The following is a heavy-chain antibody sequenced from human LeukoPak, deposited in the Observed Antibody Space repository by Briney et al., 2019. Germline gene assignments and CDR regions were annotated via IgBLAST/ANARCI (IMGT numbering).Heavy chain of an antibody. CDR3: AKDGAEKLGYSEFDP. D-gene: IGHD5-12*01. J-gene: IGHJ5*02. CDR2: ISSSSSNM. CDR1: GFTFSSYS. V-gene: IGHV3-21*01. Sequence: GGSLRLSCAASGFTFSSYSMNWVRQAPGKGLEWVSSISSSSSNMYYADSVRGRFTISRDNAKNSLFLQMNSLRAEDTAVYYCAKDGAEKLGYSEFDPWGQGTLVTVSS.